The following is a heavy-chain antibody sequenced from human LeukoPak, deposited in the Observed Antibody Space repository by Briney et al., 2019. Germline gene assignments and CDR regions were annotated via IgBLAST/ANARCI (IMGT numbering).Heavy chain of an antibody. J-gene: IGHJ4*02. V-gene: IGHV3-11*01. Sequence: GGSLRLSCAASGFTFSEYYMSWIRQAPGKGLEWISYISNSGTTIYYTDSVKGRFTISRDNAKNSLYLQVNSLRVEDTAVYYCARNSLDYWGLGTLVTVSS. CDR1: GFTFSEYY. CDR3: ARNSLDY. CDR2: ISNSGTTI.